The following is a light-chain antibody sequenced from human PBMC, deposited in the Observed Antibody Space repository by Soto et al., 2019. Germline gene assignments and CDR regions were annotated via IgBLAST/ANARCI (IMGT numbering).Light chain of an antibody. CDR3: QQYYSCPGT. J-gene: IGKJ1*01. Sequence: AIRMTQSPSSFSASTGDRVTITCRASQGISSYLAWYQQKPGKAPKLLIYAASTLQSGVPSRFSGSGSGTDFTLTISCLQSEDFATYYCQQYYSCPGTFGQGTKVDIK. CDR2: AAS. CDR1: QGISSY. V-gene: IGKV1-8*01.